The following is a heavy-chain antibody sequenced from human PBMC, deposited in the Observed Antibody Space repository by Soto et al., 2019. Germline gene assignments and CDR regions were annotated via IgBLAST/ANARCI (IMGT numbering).Heavy chain of an antibody. J-gene: IGHJ3*02. CDR2: INYSGNT. D-gene: IGHD3-3*01. Sequence: QVQLQESGPGLVKSSQTLSLPCTVSGGPISSGGYYWSWLRQHPGKGLEWIGYINYSGNTHYNPSLKSRLSISIDPSKNQFSLKLSSVTAADTAVYYCARGYYDFWSGYYDGNAFDIWGQGTMVTVSS. CDR3: ARGYYDFWSGYYDGNAFDI. V-gene: IGHV4-31*03. CDR1: GGPISSGGYY.